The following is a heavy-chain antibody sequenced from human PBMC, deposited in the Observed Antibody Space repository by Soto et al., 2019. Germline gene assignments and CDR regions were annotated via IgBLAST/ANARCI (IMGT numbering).Heavy chain of an antibody. J-gene: IGHJ6*02. V-gene: IGHV1-18*01. Sequence: GASGKGSCKASGYTFTSYGISWVRQAPGRGLEWMGWISAYNGKTKYSQKFQGRVTITRDTSASTAYMELSSLRSEDTAVYYCARDRRTMVRGVIRYYYYGMDVWGQGTTVTVSS. CDR3: ARDRRTMVRGVIRYYYYGMDV. D-gene: IGHD3-10*01. CDR2: ISAYNGKT. CDR1: GYTFTSYG.